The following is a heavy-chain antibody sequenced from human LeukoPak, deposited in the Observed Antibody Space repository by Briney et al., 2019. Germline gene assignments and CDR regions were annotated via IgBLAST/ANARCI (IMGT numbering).Heavy chain of an antibody. CDR2: IYSGGST. Sequence: GGSLRLSCAASGFTVSSNYMSWVRQAPGKGLEWVSVIYSGGSTYYADSVKGRFTISRDNSKNTLYLQMNSLRAEDTAVYYCARGPSMIVVDWGAFDIWGQGTMVTVSS. CDR3: ARGPSMIVVDWGAFDI. J-gene: IGHJ3*02. D-gene: IGHD3-22*01. CDR1: GFTVSSNY. V-gene: IGHV3-66*01.